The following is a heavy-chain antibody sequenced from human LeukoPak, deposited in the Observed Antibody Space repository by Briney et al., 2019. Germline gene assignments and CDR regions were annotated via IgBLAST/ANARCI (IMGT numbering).Heavy chain of an antibody. CDR2: IYYTGST. Sequence: PSETLSLTCTVSGGSISSYYWSWIRQPPATGKEWIGYIYYTGSTNYNPSLNSRVTMSVDTSKHQFCLKPSSVTAADTGVYYCARVGGWEPNLHGVTFDYLGQGTLVTVSS. J-gene: IGHJ4*02. CDR1: GGSISSYY. D-gene: IGHD1-26*01. V-gene: IGHV4-59*01. CDR3: ARVGGWEPNLHGVTFDY.